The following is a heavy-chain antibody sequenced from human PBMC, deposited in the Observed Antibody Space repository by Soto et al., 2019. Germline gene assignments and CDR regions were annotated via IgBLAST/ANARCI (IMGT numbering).Heavy chain of an antibody. CDR2: ISYDGSNK. J-gene: IGHJ5*02. CDR1: GFTFSSYG. Sequence: QVQLVESGGGVVQPGRSLRISCAASGFTFSSYGMHWVRQAPGKGLEWVAVISYDGSNKYYADSVKGRFTISRDNSKNTLYLQMNSLRAEDTAVYYCAKDPTGYAAWFDPWGQGTLVTVSS. D-gene: IGHD2-8*01. V-gene: IGHV3-30*18. CDR3: AKDPTGYAAWFDP.